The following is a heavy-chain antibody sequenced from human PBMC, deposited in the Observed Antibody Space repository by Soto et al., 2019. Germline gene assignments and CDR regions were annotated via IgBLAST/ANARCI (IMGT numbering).Heavy chain of an antibody. CDR2: IMSNSGTI. V-gene: IGHV3-9*01. J-gene: IGHJ3*02. CDR1: GFKFDDYA. D-gene: IGHD6-13*01. Sequence: HLVESGGGLVQPGRSLRLSCAASGFKFDDYAMHWVRQAPGKGLEWVSSIMSNSGTIAYADSVRGRFTISRDNAKNTLYLQMNSLRTEDTALYYCAKGGSSSWLRDGLDIWGQGTIVTVSS. CDR3: AKGGSSSWLRDGLDI.